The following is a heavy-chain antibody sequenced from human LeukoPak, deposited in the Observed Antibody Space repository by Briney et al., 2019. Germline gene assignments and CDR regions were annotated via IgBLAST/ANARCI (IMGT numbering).Heavy chain of an antibody. V-gene: IGHV3-21*01. Sequence: GGSLRLSCAASGFTFSSYSMNWVRQAPGKGLEWVSSISSSSSYIYYADSVKGRFPISRDNAKNSLYLQMNSLRAEDTAVYYCASGLMVRGVIAYYYYYGMDVWGQGTTVTVSS. CDR2: ISSSSSYI. J-gene: IGHJ6*02. D-gene: IGHD3-10*01. CDR1: GFTFSSYS. CDR3: ASGLMVRGVIAYYYYYGMDV.